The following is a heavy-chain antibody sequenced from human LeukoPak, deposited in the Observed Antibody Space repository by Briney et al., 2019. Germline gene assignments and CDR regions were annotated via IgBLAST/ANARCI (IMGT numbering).Heavy chain of an antibody. CDR2: INHSGST. CDR3: ARDMNSRPYDTDPTSTGY. CDR1: GGSFSGYY. Sequence: SETLPLTSAVYGGSFSGYYWSWIRQPPGKGLEWIGEINHSGSTNYNPSLKSRVTISVDTSKNQFSLKLSSVTAADTAVYYCARDMNSRPYDTDPTSTGYWGQGTLVTVSS. V-gene: IGHV4-34*01. J-gene: IGHJ4*02. D-gene: IGHD1-1*01.